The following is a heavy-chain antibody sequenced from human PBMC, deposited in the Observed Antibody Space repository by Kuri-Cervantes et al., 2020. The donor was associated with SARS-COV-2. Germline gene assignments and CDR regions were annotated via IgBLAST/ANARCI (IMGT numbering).Heavy chain of an antibody. J-gene: IGHJ6*02. Sequence: SVKVSCKASGGTFSSYAISWVRQAPGQGLEWMGGIIPIFGTANYAQKFQGRVTITADESTSTAYMELSSLRSEDTAVYYCARDRSVTIFGGRRDFYYYYGMDVWGHGTTVTVSS. V-gene: IGHV1-69*13. CDR3: ARDRSVTIFGGRRDFYYYYGMDV. D-gene: IGHD3-3*01. CDR1: GGTFSSYA. CDR2: IIPIFGTA.